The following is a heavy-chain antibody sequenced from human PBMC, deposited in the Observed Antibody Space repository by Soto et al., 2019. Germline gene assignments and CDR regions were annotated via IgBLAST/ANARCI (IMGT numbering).Heavy chain of an antibody. Sequence: QVQLMESGGGVVQPGGSLRLSYVTSGFTFSRYSMHWFRQAPGKGLEWVAVTSSDGGTKFYADSVKGRFTVSRDNSNNTLYLQMNSLRPEDTAVYYCAREVVLTEWYFDNWGQGILVTVSS. V-gene: IGHV3-30-3*01. CDR3: AREVVLTEWYFDN. CDR2: TSSDGGTK. CDR1: GFTFSRYS. J-gene: IGHJ4*02. D-gene: IGHD2-21*01.